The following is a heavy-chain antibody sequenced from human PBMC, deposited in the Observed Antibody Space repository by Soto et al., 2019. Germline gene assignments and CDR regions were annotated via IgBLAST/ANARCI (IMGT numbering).Heavy chain of an antibody. J-gene: IGHJ6*03. CDR2: IDKVGADS. Sequence: EVQLVESGGGLVQPGGSLRLSCAASEFTFSGRSVHWVRQAPGKGLVWVSAIDKVGADSTYAASVKGRFTSSRDNAKNTGYRQMNSLRVEDMAVYYCARGWFGPDVLGKGTTVTVSS. CDR1: EFTFSGRS. V-gene: IGHV3-74*01. CDR3: ARGWFGPDV. D-gene: IGHD3-10*01.